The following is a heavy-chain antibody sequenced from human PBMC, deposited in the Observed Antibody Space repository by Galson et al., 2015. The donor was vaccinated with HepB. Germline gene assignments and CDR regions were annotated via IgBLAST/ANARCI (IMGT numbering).Heavy chain of an antibody. J-gene: IGHJ6*02. D-gene: IGHD2-15*01. CDR1: GGTFSSYA. CDR3: ALNPGVACSQGSYYHPMDV. V-gene: IGHV1-69*13. Sequence: SVKVSCKASGGTFSSYAISWVRQAPGRGLEWMGGIIPLFRRADYAQRLQGRVTITADESTRTAYMELTSLRSDDTAVYYCALNPGVACSQGSYYHPMDVLGQGSTVTVSS. CDR2: IIPLFRRA.